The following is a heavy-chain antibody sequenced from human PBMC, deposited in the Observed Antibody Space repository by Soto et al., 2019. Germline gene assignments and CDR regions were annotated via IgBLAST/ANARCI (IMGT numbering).Heavy chain of an antibody. Sequence: EVQLVESGGGLEQPGRSLRLSCAASGFTFDDYAIHWVRQAPGKGLEWVSGISWSGNDVGYADSVKGRFTVSRDNAKNSVQLQMNSLRTEDTAFYYCAKDRQYCASSGYFDSWGQGTLVYVTS. J-gene: IGHJ4*02. CDR3: AKDRQYCASSGYFDS. CDR2: ISWSGNDV. V-gene: IGHV3-9*01. D-gene: IGHD6-6*01. CDR1: GFTFDDYA.